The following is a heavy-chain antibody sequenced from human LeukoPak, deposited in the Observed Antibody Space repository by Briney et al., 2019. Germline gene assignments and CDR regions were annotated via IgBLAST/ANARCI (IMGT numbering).Heavy chain of an antibody. Sequence: SETLSLTCTVSGASVSTRNYYWSRIRQPPGKGLEWIGYVYYSGNTNYNPSLQTRVTMSVDTSRNQFSLKLTSVTAADTAVYYCATGETGSTLGGYWGQGTLVTVSS. V-gene: IGHV4-61*01. CDR1: GASVSTRNYY. D-gene: IGHD1-1*01. CDR3: ATGETGSTLGGY. J-gene: IGHJ4*02. CDR2: VYYSGNT.